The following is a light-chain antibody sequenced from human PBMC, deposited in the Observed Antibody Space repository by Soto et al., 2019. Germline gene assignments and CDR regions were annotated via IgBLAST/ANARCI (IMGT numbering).Light chain of an antibody. Sequence: DIQMTQSPSSLSASIGDRVTITCRASQSINNYLNWYQQKPGKAPTLLIYAASSLQSGVPSRFSGSGSGTDFTLTISSLQPDDFATYYCQHYNSYSEAFGQGTKVDIK. CDR2: AAS. CDR3: QHYNSYSEA. CDR1: QSINNY. V-gene: IGKV1-39*01. J-gene: IGKJ1*01.